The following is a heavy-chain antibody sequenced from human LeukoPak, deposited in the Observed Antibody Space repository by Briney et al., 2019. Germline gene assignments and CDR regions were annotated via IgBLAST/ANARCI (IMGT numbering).Heavy chain of an antibody. Sequence: SGGSLRLSCAASGFTFSSYSMNWVRQAPGKGLEWVANIKEDGSEKYYADSVKGRFTISRDSAKNSLYLQMNSLRAEDTAVYYCAREALPRGHFDYWGQGTLVTVSS. V-gene: IGHV3-7*04. D-gene: IGHD2-15*01. CDR3: AREALPRGHFDY. J-gene: IGHJ4*02. CDR1: GFTFSSYS. CDR2: IKEDGSEK.